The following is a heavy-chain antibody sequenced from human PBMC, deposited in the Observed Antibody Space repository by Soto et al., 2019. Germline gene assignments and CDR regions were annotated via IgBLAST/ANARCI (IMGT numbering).Heavy chain of an antibody. J-gene: IGHJ5*02. V-gene: IGHV1-18*01. Sequence: ASVKVSCKTSGYTFNTYGINWVRQAPGQGLELMGWISAYDGKTTYAEKFQGRVTLTTDTSTSKAYMELRSLRNDDTAIYYCARDPHELWTSYWFGPWGQEPRSPSPQ. D-gene: IGHD2-21*01. CDR1: GYTFNTYG. CDR3: ARDPHELWTSYWFGP. CDR2: ISAYDGKT.